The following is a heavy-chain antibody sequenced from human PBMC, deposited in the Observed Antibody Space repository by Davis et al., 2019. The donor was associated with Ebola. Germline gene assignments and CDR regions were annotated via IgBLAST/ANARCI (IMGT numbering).Heavy chain of an antibody. V-gene: IGHV1-69*02. D-gene: IGHD5-18*01. CDR2: IIPILGIA. J-gene: IGHJ6*02. CDR3: ARSKGFQGDTAIYSYGMDV. CDR1: GGTFSSYT. Sequence: SVKVSCKASGGTFSSYTISWVRQAPGQGLEWMGRIIPILGIANYAQKFQGRVTITADKSTSTAYMELSSLRSEDTAVYYCARSKGFQGDTAIYSYGMDVWGQGTTVTVSS.